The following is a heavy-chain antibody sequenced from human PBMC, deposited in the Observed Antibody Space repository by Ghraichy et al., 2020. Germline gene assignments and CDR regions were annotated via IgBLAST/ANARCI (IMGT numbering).Heavy chain of an antibody. V-gene: IGHV4-30-4*01. D-gene: IGHD2-2*01. CDR3: ARLVVPARYFDY. Sequence: SETLSLTCTVSGGSISSGDYYWSWIRQPPGKGLEWIGYIYYSGSTYYNPSLKSRVTISVDTSKNQFSLKLSSVTAADTAVYYCARLVVPARYFDYWGQGTLVTVSS. CDR1: GGSISSGDYY. J-gene: IGHJ4*02. CDR2: IYYSGST.